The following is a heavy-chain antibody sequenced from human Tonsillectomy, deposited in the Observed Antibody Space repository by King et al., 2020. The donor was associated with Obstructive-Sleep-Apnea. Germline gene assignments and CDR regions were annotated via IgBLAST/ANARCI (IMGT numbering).Heavy chain of an antibody. V-gene: IGHV3-74*01. CDR1: GFTFSSYW. Sequence: VQLVESGGGLVQPGGSLRLSCAASGFTFSSYWMHWVRQAPGKGLVWVSLINSDVSSTSYADSVKGRLTISRDNAKNTLYLQMNSLRAEDTAVYYCAREEYYYYGMDVWGQGTTVTVSS. J-gene: IGHJ6*02. CDR2: INSDVSST. CDR3: AREEYYYYGMDV.